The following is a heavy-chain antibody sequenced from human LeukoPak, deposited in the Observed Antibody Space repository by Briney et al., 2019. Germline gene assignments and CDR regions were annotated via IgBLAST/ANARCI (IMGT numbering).Heavy chain of an antibody. V-gene: IGHV4-34*01. CDR3: ARGRRQKPFDY. CDR2: INHSGST. CDR1: GGSFRGYY. Sequence: PSETLSLTCAVYGGSFRGYYWSWIRQPPGKGLEWIGEINHSGSTNYNPSLKSRVTISVDTSKNQFSLKLSSVTAADTAVYYCARGRRQKPFDYWGQGTLVTVSS. J-gene: IGHJ4*02.